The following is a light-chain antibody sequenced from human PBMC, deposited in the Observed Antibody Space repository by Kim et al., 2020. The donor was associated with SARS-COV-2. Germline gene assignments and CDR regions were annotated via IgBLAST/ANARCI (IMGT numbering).Light chain of an antibody. Sequence: RKTATLTCTGNSYSVGNHVAALLHQHQRHPPKLLSYRNNNRPSGISEKFSASRSGNTASLTITGLQPKDEADYYCSAWDSSLSAWVFGGGTQLTVL. V-gene: IGLV10-54*04. J-gene: IGLJ3*02. CDR3: SAWDSSLSAWV. CDR2: RNN. CDR1: SYSVGNHV.